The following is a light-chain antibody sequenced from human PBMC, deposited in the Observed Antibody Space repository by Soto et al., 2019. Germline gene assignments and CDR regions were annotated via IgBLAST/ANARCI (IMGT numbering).Light chain of an antibody. V-gene: IGKV3-15*01. J-gene: IGKJ4*01. CDR1: QSVTNK. CDR2: GAS. CDR3: EQYHGWPLT. Sequence: EVVMTQSPATLSVSPGESATLSCWASQSVTNKLAWYQRTPGQAPRLLIYGASTRATTTPARFSGSGSWTDFTRTISSLQSEDLEVYYCEQYHGWPLTFGGGTKVEI.